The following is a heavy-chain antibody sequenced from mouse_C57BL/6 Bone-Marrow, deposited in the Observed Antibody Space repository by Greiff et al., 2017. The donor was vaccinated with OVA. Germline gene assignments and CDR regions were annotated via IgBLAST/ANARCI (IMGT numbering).Heavy chain of an antibody. CDR1: GFNIKDDY. V-gene: IGHV14-4*01. J-gene: IGHJ3*01. CDR3: TEGEAWFAY. D-gene: IGHD2-13*01. Sequence: VQLQQSGAELVRPGASVKLSCTASGFNIKDDYMHWVKQRPEQGLEWIGWIDPENGDTEYASKFQGKATITADTSSNTAYLQLSSLTSEDTAVYYCTEGEAWFAYWGQGTLVTVSA. CDR2: IDPENGDT.